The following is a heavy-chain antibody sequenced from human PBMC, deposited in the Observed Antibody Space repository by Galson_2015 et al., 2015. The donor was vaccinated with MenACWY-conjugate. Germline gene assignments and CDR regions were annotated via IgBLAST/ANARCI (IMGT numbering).Heavy chain of an antibody. CDR2: INSDGSAA. D-gene: IGHD2-2*01. Sequence: SLRLSCAASGFTFSRYWMHWVRQSPGKGLVWVSRINSDGSAADDADSVKGRFTISRDNAKNTLYLQMNSLRAEDTAVYDCATYVSGPCCYPNGASCVQGTLVTVAS. V-gene: IGHV3-74*01. CDR3: ATYVSGPCCYPNGAS. CDR1: GFTFSRYW. J-gene: IGHJ5*02.